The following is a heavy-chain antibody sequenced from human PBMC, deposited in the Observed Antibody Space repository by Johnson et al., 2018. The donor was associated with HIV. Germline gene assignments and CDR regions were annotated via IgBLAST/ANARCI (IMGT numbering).Heavy chain of an antibody. D-gene: IGHD3/OR15-3a*01. J-gene: IGHJ3*02. CDR2: ISGSGGST. V-gene: IGHV3-23*04. CDR3: AKDLGESESEEWATDYYDFSFAYPVQDPRAVVGAFDI. CDR1: GFSFGDYA. Sequence: VQLVESGGDLVQPGRSLRLSCAASGFSFGDYAMHWVRQGPGKGLEWVSAISGSGGSTYYADSVKGRFTISRDNAKKTLYLQMNSLRAEDTAVYYCAKDLGESESEEWATDYYDFSFAYPVQDPRAVVGAFDIWGLGTMVTVSS.